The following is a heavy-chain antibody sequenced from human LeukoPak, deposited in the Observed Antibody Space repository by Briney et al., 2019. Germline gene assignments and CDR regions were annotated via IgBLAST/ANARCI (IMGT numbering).Heavy chain of an antibody. CDR2: IYYSGST. V-gene: IGHV4-39*01. CDR3: ARVRFLEWLLGAYYYYGMDV. CDR1: GGSMSSSSYY. J-gene: IGHJ6*02. D-gene: IGHD3-3*01. Sequence: SETLSLTCTVSGGSMSSSSYYWGRIRQPPGKGLEWIGSIYYSGSTYYNPSLKSRVTISVDTSKNQFSLKLSSVTAADTAVYYCARVRFLEWLLGAYYYYGMDVWGQGTTVTVSS.